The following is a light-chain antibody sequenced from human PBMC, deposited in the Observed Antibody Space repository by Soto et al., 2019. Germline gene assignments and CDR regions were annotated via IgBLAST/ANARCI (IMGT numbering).Light chain of an antibody. J-gene: IGKJ4*01. Sequence: VLTQSPDTLSFSPGERATLSCRASQSVASSYLAWYQQKPGQTPRLLIYGTSTRATGIPDRFSGSGSGTDFTLTISRLEPEDFAVYYCQQYGSSRLTFGGGTKVDIK. CDR1: QSVASSY. V-gene: IGKV3-20*01. CDR2: GTS. CDR3: QQYGSSRLT.